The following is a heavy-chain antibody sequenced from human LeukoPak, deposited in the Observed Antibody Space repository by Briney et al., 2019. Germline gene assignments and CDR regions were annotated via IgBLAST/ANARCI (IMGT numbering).Heavy chain of an antibody. CDR2: IYYSGST. Sequence: SETPSLTCNVSGGSISNYYWSWIRQPPGKGLEWIGYIYYSGSTNYNPSPKSRVTISVDTSKDQFSLNLSSVTAADTAVYYCARHKTSVTTSFDYWGQGTLVTVSS. J-gene: IGHJ4*02. D-gene: IGHD4-17*01. CDR1: GGSISNYY. V-gene: IGHV4-59*08. CDR3: ARHKTSVTTSFDY.